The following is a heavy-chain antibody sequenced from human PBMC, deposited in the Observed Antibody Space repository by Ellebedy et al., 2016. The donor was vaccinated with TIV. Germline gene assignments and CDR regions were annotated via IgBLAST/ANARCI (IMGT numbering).Heavy chain of an antibody. Sequence: PGGSLRLSCAASGFTFSSYAMSWVRQAPGKGLEWVSTISHTGSRTYYADSVEGRFTISRDNSKKTLYLQMNSLRAEDTAVYYCACSRTFDYWGQGTLVTVSS. CDR2: ISHTGSRT. D-gene: IGHD6-19*01. CDR3: ACSRTFDY. V-gene: IGHV3-23*01. CDR1: GFTFSSYA. J-gene: IGHJ4*02.